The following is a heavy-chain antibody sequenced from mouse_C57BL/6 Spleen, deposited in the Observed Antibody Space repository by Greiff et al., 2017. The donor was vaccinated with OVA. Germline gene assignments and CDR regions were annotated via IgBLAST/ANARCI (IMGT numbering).Heavy chain of an antibody. V-gene: IGHV5-17*01. D-gene: IGHD1-1*01. J-gene: IGHJ2*01. CDR2: ISSGSSTI. Sequence: DVKLVESGGGLVKPGGSLKLSCAASGFTFSDYGMHWVRQAPEKGLEWVAYISSGSSTIYYADTVKGRFTISRDNAKNTLFLQMTSLRSEDTAMYYCARQDYYGFDYWGQGTTLTVSS. CDR3: ARQDYYGFDY. CDR1: GFTFSDYG.